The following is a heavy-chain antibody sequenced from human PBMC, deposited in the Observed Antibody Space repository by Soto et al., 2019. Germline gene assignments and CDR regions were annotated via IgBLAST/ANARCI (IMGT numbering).Heavy chain of an antibody. CDR1: GESFSNHY. CDR3: ARGVVYRDVGLAYGMDV. Sequence: NPSETLSLTCAVYGESFSNHYWTWIRQPPGKGLEWVGEINYSGSTRYNWSLGSRVTISVDTSKNQFSLMVTSVTAEDTAVYYCARGVVYRDVGLAYGMDVWAQGTTVTVSS. V-gene: IGHV4-34*01. CDR2: INYSGST. J-gene: IGHJ6*02. D-gene: IGHD3-22*01.